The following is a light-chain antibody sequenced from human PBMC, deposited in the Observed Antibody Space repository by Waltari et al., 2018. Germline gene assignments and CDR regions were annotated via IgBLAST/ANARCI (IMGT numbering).Light chain of an antibody. V-gene: IGKV1D-13*01. CDR3: QQFNNYPLT. CDR2: ESS. Sequence: AIQLTQSPSSLSASVGDRVTITCRASQGISSALAWYQLKPGKAPKLLIYESSSLESGVPSRFSGSGSGTDFTLTISSLQPEDFATYYCQQFNNYPLTFGGGTKVEIK. CDR1: QGISSA. J-gene: IGKJ4*01.